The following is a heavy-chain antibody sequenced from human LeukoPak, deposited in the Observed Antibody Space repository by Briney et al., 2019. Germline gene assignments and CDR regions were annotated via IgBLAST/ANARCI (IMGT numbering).Heavy chain of an antibody. CDR1: GFTVSSNY. V-gene: IGHV3-13*01. CDR2: IGTAGDT. CDR3: ARDRGGCLDY. D-gene: IGHD2-15*01. J-gene: IGHJ4*02. Sequence: GGSLRLSCAASGFTVSSNYMSWVRQAPGKGLEWVSAIGTAGDTYYPGSVKGRFTISRENAKNSLYLQMNSLRAGDTAVYYCARDRGGCLDYWGQGTLVTVSS.